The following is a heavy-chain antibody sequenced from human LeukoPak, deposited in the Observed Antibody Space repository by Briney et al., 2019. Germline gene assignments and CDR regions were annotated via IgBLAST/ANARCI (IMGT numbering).Heavy chain of an antibody. Sequence: GGSLRLSCAASGFTFSSYWMHWVRQAPGRGLVWVSRINSDGSTTNYADSVKGRFTISRDNVKNIVDLQMNSLRAEDTTVYYCTRSSRYDSLNMDVWGKGTTVTVSS. CDR2: INSDGSTT. CDR3: TRSSRYDSLNMDV. D-gene: IGHD3-16*02. V-gene: IGHV3-74*01. J-gene: IGHJ6*03. CDR1: GFTFSSYW.